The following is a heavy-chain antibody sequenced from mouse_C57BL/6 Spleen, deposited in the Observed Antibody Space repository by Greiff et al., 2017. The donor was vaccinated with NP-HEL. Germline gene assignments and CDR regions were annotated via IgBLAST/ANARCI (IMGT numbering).Heavy chain of an antibody. D-gene: IGHD4-1*02. Sequence: VQLQQSGPELVKPGASVKISCKASGYTFTDYYMNWVKQSHGKSLEWIGDINPNNGGTSYNQKFKGKATLTVDKSSSTAYMELRSLTSEDSAVYYCASPTSYFDYWGQGTTLTVSS. J-gene: IGHJ2*01. CDR1: GYTFTDYY. CDR3: ASPTSYFDY. V-gene: IGHV1-26*01. CDR2: INPNNGGT.